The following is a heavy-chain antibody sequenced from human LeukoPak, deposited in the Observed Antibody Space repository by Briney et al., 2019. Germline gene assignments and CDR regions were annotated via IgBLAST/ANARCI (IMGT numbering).Heavy chain of an antibody. Sequence: GGSLRLSCAASGFTFNSYGMSWVRQAPGKGLERVSGISASGDSTYYPDSVKGRFTISRDNSKNTLYLQMNSLRAEDTAVHYCARGPGGYFDYWGQGTLVTVSS. CDR1: GFTFNSYG. CDR3: ARGPGGYFDY. J-gene: IGHJ4*02. D-gene: IGHD3-22*01. V-gene: IGHV3-23*01. CDR2: ISASGDST.